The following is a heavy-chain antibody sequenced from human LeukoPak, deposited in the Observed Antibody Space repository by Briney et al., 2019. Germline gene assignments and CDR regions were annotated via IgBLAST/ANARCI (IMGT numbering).Heavy chain of an antibody. CDR1: GYTFTAYF. CDR2: INPNSGGT. J-gene: IGHJ3*02. D-gene: IGHD6-19*01. Sequence: ASVRVSCKASGYTFTAYFMHWVRQAPGEGLEWLGRINPNSGGTNYAQKFQDRVTMTRDTSIGTAYMELSRLRSDDTAVYYCARDSDSSGWYYGAFDIWGQGTMVTVSS. V-gene: IGHV1-2*06. CDR3: ARDSDSSGWYYGAFDI.